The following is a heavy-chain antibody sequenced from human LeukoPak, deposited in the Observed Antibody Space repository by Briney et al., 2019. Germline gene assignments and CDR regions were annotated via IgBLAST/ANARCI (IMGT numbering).Heavy chain of an antibody. CDR2: IYYSGST. D-gene: IGHD3-22*01. Sequence: PSETLSLTCAVSGGSISSSNWWSWVRQPPGKGLEWIGSIYYSGSTYYNPSLKSRVTISVDTSKNQFSLKLSSVTAADTAVYYCATLGFSSGYYYYFDHWGQGTLVTVSS. V-gene: IGHV4-4*02. CDR3: ATLGFSSGYYYYFDH. J-gene: IGHJ4*02. CDR1: GGSISSSNW.